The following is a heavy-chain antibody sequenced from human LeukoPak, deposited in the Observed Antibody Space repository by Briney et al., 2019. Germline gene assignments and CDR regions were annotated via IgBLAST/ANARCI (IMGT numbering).Heavy chain of an antibody. D-gene: IGHD1-26*01. J-gene: IGHJ3*02. V-gene: IGHV3-23*01. Sequence: GGSLRLSCAASGFTFSSYATSWVRQAPGKGLEWVSLISGITTNTYYADSVKGRFTISRDNSKNTLDLQMNSLRAEDTAGYYCAKHLLVGGTRGAYAFDIWGRGTMVTVSS. CDR3: AKHLLVGGTRGAYAFDI. CDR2: ISGITTNT. CDR1: GFTFSSYA.